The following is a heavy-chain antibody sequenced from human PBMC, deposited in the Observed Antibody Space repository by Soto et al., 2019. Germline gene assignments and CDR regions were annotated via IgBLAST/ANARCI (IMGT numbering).Heavy chain of an antibody. CDR2: INPSGGST. J-gene: IGHJ6*02. CDR3: ASDIYAARVPPV. CDR1: GYTFTSYY. V-gene: IGHV1-46*01. Sequence: ASVKVSCKASGYTFTSYYMHWVRQAPGQGLEWMGIINPSGGSTSYAQKFQGRVTMTRDTSTSTVYMELSSLRSEDTAVYYCASDIYAARVPPVWGQGTTVTVSS. D-gene: IGHD2-2*01.